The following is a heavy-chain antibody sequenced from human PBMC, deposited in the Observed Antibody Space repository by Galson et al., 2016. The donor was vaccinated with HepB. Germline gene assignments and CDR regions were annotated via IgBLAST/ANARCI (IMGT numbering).Heavy chain of an antibody. D-gene: IGHD2-2*01. CDR1: GFTFSASG. Sequence: SLRLSCAASGFTFSASGMHWVRQAPGKGPEWLAVISFDGSNQFYADSVKGRFTISRDNSNNTLHLQMHSLRVEDTALYYCARDSYCTRTICYPYYVDFWGQGTLVAVSS. CDR3: ARDSYCTRTICYPYYVDF. J-gene: IGHJ4*02. V-gene: IGHV3-30*03. CDR2: ISFDGSNQ.